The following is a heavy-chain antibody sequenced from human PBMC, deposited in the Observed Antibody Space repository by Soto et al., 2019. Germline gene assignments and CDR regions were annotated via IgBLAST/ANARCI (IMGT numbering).Heavy chain of an antibody. Sequence: QVQLVQSGAEVKKPGASVKVSCKASGYTFTSYGISWVRQAPGQGLEWMGWISAYNGNTNYGQKLQGRVTMTTDTSTSTAYRELRSMRSDDTAVYYCAREARYCSGGSCLPDYWGQGTLVTVSS. CDR2: ISAYNGNT. J-gene: IGHJ4*02. D-gene: IGHD2-15*01. CDR3: AREARYCSGGSCLPDY. V-gene: IGHV1-18*01. CDR1: GYTFTSYG.